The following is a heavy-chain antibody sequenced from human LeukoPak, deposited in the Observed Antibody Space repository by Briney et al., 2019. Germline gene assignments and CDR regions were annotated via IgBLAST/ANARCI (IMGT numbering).Heavy chain of an antibody. CDR1: GGSISSSNYY. CDR2: IYYSGST. V-gene: IGHV4-39*01. CDR3: ARQAAKEGPIAYCGGDCYLFDY. J-gene: IGHJ4*02. D-gene: IGHD2-21*02. Sequence: KASETLSLTCTVSGGSISSSNYYWGWIRQPPGKGLEWIGSIYYSGSTNYNPSLKSRVTISVDTSKNQFSLKLSSVTAADTAVYYCARQAAKEGPIAYCGGDCYLFDYWGQGTLVTVSS.